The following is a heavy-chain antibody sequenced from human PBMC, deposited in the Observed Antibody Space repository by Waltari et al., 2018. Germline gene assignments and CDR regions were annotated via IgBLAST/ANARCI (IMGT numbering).Heavy chain of an antibody. CDR1: GFTFSSYS. CDR3: AKDRGSIWYGGFDY. D-gene: IGHD6-13*01. CDR2: IYSNGST. V-gene: IGHV3-23*03. Sequence: EVRLLDSGGGLVQPGGSLRLSCEASGFTFSSYSMCWVRQAPGKGLEWVSVIYSNGSTYYRDSVKGRFTISRDNAKNTVYLQMNTLRAEDTALYYCAKDRGSIWYGGFDYWGQGTLVSVSS. J-gene: IGHJ4*02.